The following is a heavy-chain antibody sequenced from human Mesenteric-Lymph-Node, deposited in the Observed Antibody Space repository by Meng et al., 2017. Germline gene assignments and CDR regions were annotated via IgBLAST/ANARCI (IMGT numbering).Heavy chain of an antibody. CDR3: ARKEVTKANFDY. D-gene: IGHD2-21*02. V-gene: IGHV3-23*01. CDR2: ISGAGLT. J-gene: IGHJ4*02. Sequence: GGSLRLSCAASGFTFSPYALSWVRQPPGKGLEWVSSISGAGLTFYADSVKGRFTISRDNSKNTLYLQMNSLRDDDTAIYYCARKEVTKANFDYWGQGTLVTVSS. CDR1: GFTFSPYA.